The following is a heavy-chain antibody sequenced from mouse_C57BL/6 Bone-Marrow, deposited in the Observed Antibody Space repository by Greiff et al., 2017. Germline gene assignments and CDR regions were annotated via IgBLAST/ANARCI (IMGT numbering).Heavy chain of an antibody. CDR2: INPSSGYT. CDR1: GYTFTSYW. D-gene: IGHD1-1*01. Sequence: QVQLQQSGAELAKPGASVKLSCTASGYTFTSYWMHWVKQRPGQGLEWIGYINPSSGYTKYNQKFKDNGTLTADKSSSTAYMQLRSLTYEDSAVYYCAREEHYYGSRDDYAMDYWGQGTSVTVSS. CDR3: AREEHYYGSRDDYAMDY. J-gene: IGHJ4*01. V-gene: IGHV1-7*01.